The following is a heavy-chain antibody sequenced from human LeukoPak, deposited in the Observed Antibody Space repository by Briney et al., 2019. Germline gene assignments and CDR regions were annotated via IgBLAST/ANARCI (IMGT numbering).Heavy chain of an antibody. CDR2: ISSDGYRT. D-gene: IGHD3-10*01. V-gene: IGHV3-30*18. CDR1: GFPFSTYD. Sequence: PGRSLRLSCAASGFPFSTYDMQWVRQAPDKGLQWVAVISSDGYRTDYPDSVRGRFTISRDNFKNTVDLQMISVTAEDTAMYFCAKGLGTGSVLARPLHYWGQGTLVTVSS. CDR3: AKGLGTGSVLARPLHY. J-gene: IGHJ4*02.